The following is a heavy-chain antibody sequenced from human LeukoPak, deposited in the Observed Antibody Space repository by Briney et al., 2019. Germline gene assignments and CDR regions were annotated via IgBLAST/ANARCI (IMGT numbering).Heavy chain of an antibody. Sequence: SETLSLTCTVSGGSISSGDYYWSWIRQPPGKGLEWIGYIYYSGSTYYNPSLKSRVTISVDTSKNQFSLKLSSVTAADTAVYYCARVSVDTAMGNWFDPWGQGTLVTVSS. CDR3: ARVSVDTAMGNWFDP. CDR1: GGSISSGDYY. J-gene: IGHJ5*02. V-gene: IGHV4-30-4*01. CDR2: IYYSGST. D-gene: IGHD5-18*01.